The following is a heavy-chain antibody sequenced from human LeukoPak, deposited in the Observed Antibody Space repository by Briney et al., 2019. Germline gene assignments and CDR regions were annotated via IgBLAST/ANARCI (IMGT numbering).Heavy chain of an antibody. V-gene: IGHV3-48*01. Sequence: GGSLRLPCGVSGFTFSSSSMNWVRQAPGKGLDWVSYISSSSSTIYYADSVKGRFTISRDNSKNTLYLQMSSLRAEDTAVYYCVKDLMGGSYVSVDWGQGTLVTVSS. CDR1: GFTFSSSS. J-gene: IGHJ4*02. D-gene: IGHD1-26*01. CDR2: ISSSSSTI. CDR3: VKDLMGGSYVSVD.